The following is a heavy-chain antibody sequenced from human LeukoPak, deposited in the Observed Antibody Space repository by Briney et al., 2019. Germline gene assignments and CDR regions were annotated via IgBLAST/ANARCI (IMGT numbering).Heavy chain of an antibody. CDR2: IYYIGGT. Sequence: SETLSLTCTVSGGSISSYYWSWIRQPPGKGLEWIGYIYYIGGTNYNPSLKSRVTVSVDTSNNQFSLKLSSVTATDTAVYYCARENTMVRGAFDAFDIWGQGTMVTVST. CDR3: ARENTMVRGAFDAFDI. V-gene: IGHV4-59*01. D-gene: IGHD3-10*01. CDR1: GGSISSYY. J-gene: IGHJ3*02.